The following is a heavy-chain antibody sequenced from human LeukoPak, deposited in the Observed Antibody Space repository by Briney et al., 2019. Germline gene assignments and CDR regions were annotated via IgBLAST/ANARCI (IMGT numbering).Heavy chain of an antibody. CDR2: ISGSGGST. CDR3: TSRYCSSTSCYYPIDY. J-gene: IGHJ4*02. Sequence: PGGTLRLSCAASGFTFRSYGMSWVRQAPGKGLEWVSGISGSGGSTYYADSVKGRFNISRDNSKNTLYLQMNSLRAEDTAVYYCTSRYCSSTSCYYPIDYWGQGTLVTVSS. D-gene: IGHD2-2*01. V-gene: IGHV3-23*01. CDR1: GFTFRSYG.